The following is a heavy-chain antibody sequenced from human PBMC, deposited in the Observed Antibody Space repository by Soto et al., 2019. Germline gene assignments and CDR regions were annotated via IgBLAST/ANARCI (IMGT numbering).Heavy chain of an antibody. CDR2: ISAPGEP. CDR1: GFTFRNYD. Sequence: EVQLVESGGGLVQPGGSLRLSCEASGFTFRNYDMHWVRQGTGKGLEWVSGISAPGEPDYADSVEGRFTISRENAQISFFLQMTSLRAGDTAVYYCARTDRDFYGLDVWGQGTTVIVS. CDR3: ARTDRDFYGLDV. V-gene: IGHV3-13*05. J-gene: IGHJ6*02.